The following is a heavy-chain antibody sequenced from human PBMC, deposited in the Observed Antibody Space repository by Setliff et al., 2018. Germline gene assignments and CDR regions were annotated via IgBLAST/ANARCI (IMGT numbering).Heavy chain of an antibody. J-gene: IGHJ4*02. CDR1: GGSISHHY. CDR3: ARQTGEQLVDY. CDR2: IHHRGST. Sequence: SETLSLTCTVSGGSISHHYWGWIRQPPGKGLEWIGSIHHRGSTYYNPSLKSRVTTLVDTSKNHFSLKLSSVTAADTAVYYCARQTGEQLVDYWGQGTLVTVSS. D-gene: IGHD6-6*01. V-gene: IGHV4-38-2*02.